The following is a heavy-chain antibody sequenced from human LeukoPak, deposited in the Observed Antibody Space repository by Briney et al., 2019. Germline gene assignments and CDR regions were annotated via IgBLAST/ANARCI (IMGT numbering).Heavy chain of an antibody. D-gene: IGHD3-16*02. CDR2: ISGSGGST. J-gene: IGHJ4*02. Sequence: PGGSLRLSCAASGFTFSSYAMSWVRQAPGKGLEWVSAISGSGGSTYYADSVKGRFTISRDNSKNTLYLQMNSLRAEDTAVYYCAKEEYDYIWGSYPAPPFDYWGQGTLVTASS. CDR1: GFTFSSYA. V-gene: IGHV3-23*01. CDR3: AKEEYDYIWGSYPAPPFDY.